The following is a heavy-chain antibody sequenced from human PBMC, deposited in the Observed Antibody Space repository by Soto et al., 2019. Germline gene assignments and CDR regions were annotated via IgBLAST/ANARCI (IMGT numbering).Heavy chain of an antibody. CDR3: AHRRAYNNYWSWGDFDY. Sequence: QITLEESGPTLVKPTQTLTLTCIFSGFSLRTYGVGVGWIRQPPGQALEWLALTYWDNDKRYSPSLRSRLTITKDTSNNQVVLTMTNVDPVDTATYYCAHRRAYNNYWSWGDFDYWGQGTLVTVSS. CDR2: TYWDNDK. V-gene: IGHV2-5*02. J-gene: IGHJ4*02. CDR1: GFSLRTYGVG. D-gene: IGHD1-20*01.